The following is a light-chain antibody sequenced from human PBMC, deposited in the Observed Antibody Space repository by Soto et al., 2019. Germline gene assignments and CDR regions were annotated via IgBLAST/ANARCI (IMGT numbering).Light chain of an antibody. Sequence: SSELTQPPSVSVSPGQTASITCSGDKLGNKYASWYQQMPGQSPVLVIYQDSKRPSGIPERFSGSNSGNTATLTISGTQAMDEADYYCQAWDSSTVLFGTGTKLTVL. J-gene: IGLJ1*01. CDR3: QAWDSSTVL. CDR1: KLGNKY. CDR2: QDS. V-gene: IGLV3-1*01.